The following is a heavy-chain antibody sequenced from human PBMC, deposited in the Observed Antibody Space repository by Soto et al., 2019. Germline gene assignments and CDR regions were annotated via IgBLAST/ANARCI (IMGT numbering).Heavy chain of an antibody. D-gene: IGHD2-2*01. Sequence: ASVKVSCKASGYSFTSHYILWVRQAPGQGLEWMGIINPRGGSASYAQKFQGRITMTRDTSTSTVHMELSSLRSEDTAVYYCARDWNTDIVLVPAAETPGYWGQGTLVTVSS. CDR3: ARDWNTDIVLVPAAETPGY. J-gene: IGHJ4*02. CDR2: INPRGGSA. CDR1: GYSFTSHY. V-gene: IGHV1-46*01.